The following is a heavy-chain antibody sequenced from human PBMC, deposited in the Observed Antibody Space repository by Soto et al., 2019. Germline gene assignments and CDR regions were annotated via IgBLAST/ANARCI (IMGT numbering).Heavy chain of an antibody. J-gene: IGHJ6*02. D-gene: IGHD4-17*01. CDR1: GGTFSSYA. V-gene: IGHV1-69*13. CDR3: ASPDYCDSDFGLYRMDV. CDR2: IIPICGTA. Sequence: ASVKVSCKASGGTFSSYAISWVRQAPGQGLEWMGGIIPICGTANYAQKFQGRVTITADESTSTAYMELSSLRSEDTAVYYCASPDYCDSDFGLYRMDVWGQGTTVTVSS.